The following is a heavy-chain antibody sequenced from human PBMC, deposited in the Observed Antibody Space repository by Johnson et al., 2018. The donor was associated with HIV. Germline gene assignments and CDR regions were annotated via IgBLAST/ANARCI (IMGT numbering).Heavy chain of an antibody. D-gene: IGHD6-19*01. V-gene: IGHV3-9*01. J-gene: IGHJ3*02. Sequence: VQLVESGGGLVQPGRSLRLSCAASGFTFDDYAMHWVRQAPGKGLEWVSGISWNSGSIGYADSVKGRFTISRDNAKNSLYLQMNSLRAEDTAVYYCARERWDSSRTAVDIWGQGTMVTVSS. CDR3: ARERWDSSRTAVDI. CDR1: GFTFDDYA. CDR2: ISWNSGSI.